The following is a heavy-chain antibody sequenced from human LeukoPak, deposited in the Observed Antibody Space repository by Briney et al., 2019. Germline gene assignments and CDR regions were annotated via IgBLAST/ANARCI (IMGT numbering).Heavy chain of an antibody. CDR3: AELGITMIGGV. Sequence: GGSLRLSCAASGFTFSSYEMNWVRQAPGKGLEWVSYISSSGSIIYYADSVKGRFTISRDNAKNSLYLQMNSLRAEDTADYYCAELGITMIGGVWGKGTTVTISS. CDR1: GFTFSSYE. D-gene: IGHD3-10*02. J-gene: IGHJ6*04. V-gene: IGHV3-48*03. CDR2: ISSSGSII.